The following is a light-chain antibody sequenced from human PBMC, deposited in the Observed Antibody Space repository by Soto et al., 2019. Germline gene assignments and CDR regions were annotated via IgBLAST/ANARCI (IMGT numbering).Light chain of an antibody. Sequence: DIQMTQSPSTLSASVGDRVSITCRASESISSWLAWYQQKPGKAPKILINKASNLESGVPSRFSGSASGTEFTLTISSLQPDDFATYYCQQYNTYPLTFGGGTKVEIK. V-gene: IGKV1-5*03. CDR1: ESISSW. J-gene: IGKJ4*01. CDR3: QQYNTYPLT. CDR2: KAS.